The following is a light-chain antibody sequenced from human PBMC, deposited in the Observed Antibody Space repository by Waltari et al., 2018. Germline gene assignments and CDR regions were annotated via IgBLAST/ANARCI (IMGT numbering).Light chain of an antibody. J-gene: IGKJ4*01. CDR1: QDIPNS. CDR3: QQYFSVPLT. CDR2: ATS. V-gene: IGKV1-NL1*01. Sequence: CQAIQDIPNSLALYQHKLGRAPKLLIYATSKLEGGVPARFSGRGSGTTYTLTIDSLQSDDSASYFCQQYFSVPLTFGGGSKIEI.